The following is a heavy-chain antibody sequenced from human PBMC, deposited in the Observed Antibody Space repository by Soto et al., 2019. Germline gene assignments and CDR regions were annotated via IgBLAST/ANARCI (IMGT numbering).Heavy chain of an antibody. CDR2: ISAYNGNT. Sequence: QVQLVQSGAEVKKPGASVKVSCKASGYTFTSYVISWARQAPGQGLEWMGWISAYNGNTNYAQKLQGRVTMTTDTAPSTAYMELRRLRSDDTAVYYWSRASGSSYWVDPWGQGALVTVAS. CDR1: GYTFTSYV. J-gene: IGHJ5*02. V-gene: IGHV1-18*01. D-gene: IGHD1-26*01. CDR3: SRASGSSYWVDP.